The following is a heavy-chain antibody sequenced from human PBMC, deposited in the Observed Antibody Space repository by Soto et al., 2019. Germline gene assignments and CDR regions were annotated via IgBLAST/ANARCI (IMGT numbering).Heavy chain of an antibody. V-gene: IGHV3-23*01. D-gene: IGHD2-21*02. CDR2: ISVPGGST. CDR1: GNILDTYA. Sequence: GGSLRLSCAVSGNILDTYAMIWVRRAPGKGLEWVSGISVPGGSTYYADSVKGRFTISRDSSKNTVYLQMNSLTTEDTAVYYCARDQLILPAHDFFYGSDVWGQGAKVTVSS. J-gene: IGHJ6*02. CDR3: ARDQLILPAHDFFYGSDV.